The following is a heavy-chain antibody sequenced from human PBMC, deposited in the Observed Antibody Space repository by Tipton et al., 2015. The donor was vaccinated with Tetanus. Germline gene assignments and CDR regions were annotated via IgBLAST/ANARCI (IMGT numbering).Heavy chain of an antibody. D-gene: IGHD1-26*01. V-gene: IGHV4-34*01. J-gene: IGHJ4*02. CDR3: ARWEVGATKEHY. CDR2: INHSGST. Sequence: LRLSCAAYGGSFSDYYWNWIRQPPGKGLEWIGEINHSGSTNYNPSLKSRVTMSIDTSKNHFSLRLSSVTAADTAVYYCARWEVGATKEHYWGQGALVTVSS. CDR1: GGSFSDYY.